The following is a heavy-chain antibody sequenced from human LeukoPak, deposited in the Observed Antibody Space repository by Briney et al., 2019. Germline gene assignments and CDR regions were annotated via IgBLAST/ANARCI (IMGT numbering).Heavy chain of an antibody. J-gene: IGHJ4*02. V-gene: IGHV1-46*01. CDR1: GYTFTSYY. D-gene: IGHD3-22*01. CDR3: ARGPFGYYYDSSGYSPQDY. Sequence: ASVNVSCKASGYTFTSYYMHWVRQAPGQGLEWMGIINPSGGSTSYAQKFQGRVTMTRDTSTSTVYMEPSSLRSEDTAVYYCARGPFGYYYDSSGYSPQDYWGQGTLVTVSS. CDR2: INPSGGST.